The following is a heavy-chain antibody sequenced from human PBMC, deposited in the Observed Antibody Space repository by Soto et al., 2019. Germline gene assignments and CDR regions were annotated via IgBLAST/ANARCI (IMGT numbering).Heavy chain of an antibody. CDR2: IWYDGTNK. CDR1: GFTFSSYG. V-gene: IGHV3-33*01. Sequence: QVQLVESGGGVVQPGTSLRLSCAASGFTFSSYGMHWVRQAPGKGLEWVAVIWYDGTNKYYADSVKGRFTISRDNSNNALYLQMNSLRVEDTAVYYCAREGGGGTCCSCSGWFDPWGQGTLVTVSS. D-gene: IGHD2-15*01. CDR3: AREGGGGTCCSCSGWFDP. J-gene: IGHJ5*02.